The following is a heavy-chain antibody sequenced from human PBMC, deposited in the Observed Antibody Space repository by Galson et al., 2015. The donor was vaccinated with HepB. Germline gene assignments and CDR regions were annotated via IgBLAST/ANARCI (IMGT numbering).Heavy chain of an antibody. CDR3: AKDQPRWLLLREGDYFDY. D-gene: IGHD3-22*01. J-gene: IGHJ4*02. CDR2: IRGGGGST. V-gene: IGHV3-23*01. CDR1: GFTFSSYA. Sequence: SLRLSCAASGFTFSSYAMRWVRQAPGKGLEWVSAIRGGGGSTYYADSVKGRFTISRDNSKNTLYLQMNSLRAEDTAVYYCAKDQPRWLLLREGDYFDYWGQGTLVTVSS.